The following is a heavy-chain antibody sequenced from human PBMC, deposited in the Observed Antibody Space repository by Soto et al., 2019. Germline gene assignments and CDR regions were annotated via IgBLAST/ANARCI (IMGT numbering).Heavy chain of an antibody. CDR1: RGSVSSGYFY. Sequence: SETLSLTCTVSRGSVSSGYFYWSWIRQPPGKGLEWIGYIYHTRSTNYNPSLKSRVTVSADTSKNQFLLQLSSVTAADTAVYYCARWGVGMHVWGQGTTAPVS. V-gene: IGHV4-61*01. J-gene: IGHJ6*02. D-gene: IGHD3-16*01. CDR2: IYHTRST. CDR3: ARWGVGMHV.